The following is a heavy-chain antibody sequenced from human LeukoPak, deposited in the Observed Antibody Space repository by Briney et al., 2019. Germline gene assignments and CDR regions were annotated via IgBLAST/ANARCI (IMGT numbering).Heavy chain of an antibody. D-gene: IGHD3-22*01. Sequence: PSETLSLTCTVSGGSISSSSYYWGWIRQPPGKGLEWIGSIYYSGSTYYNPSLKSRVTISVDTSKNQFSLKLSSVTAADTAVYYCARSDSSGYYAFMDYWGQGTLVTVSS. J-gene: IGHJ4*02. V-gene: IGHV4-39*07. CDR1: GGSISSSSYY. CDR3: ARSDSSGYYAFMDY. CDR2: IYYSGST.